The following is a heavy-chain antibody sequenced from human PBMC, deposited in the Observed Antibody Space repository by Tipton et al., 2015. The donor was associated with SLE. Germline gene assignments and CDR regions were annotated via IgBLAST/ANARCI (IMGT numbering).Heavy chain of an antibody. V-gene: IGHV3-30*03. CDR1: GFTFSNAW. Sequence: SLRLSCAASGFTFSNAWMSWVRQAPGKGLEWVAVISYDGSNKYYADSVKGRFTISRDNSKNTLYLQMNSLRAEDTAVYYCARVCCYYDSSGYPDYWGQGTLVTVSS. CDR3: ARVCCYYDSSGYPDY. D-gene: IGHD3-22*01. CDR2: ISYDGSNK. J-gene: IGHJ4*02.